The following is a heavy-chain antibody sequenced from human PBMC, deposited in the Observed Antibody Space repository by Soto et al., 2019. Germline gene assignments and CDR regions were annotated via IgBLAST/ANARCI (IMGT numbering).Heavy chain of an antibody. J-gene: IGHJ3*02. Sequence: KSGPTLVNPTQTLTLTCTFSGFSLSTSGMCVSWIRQPPGKALEWLARIDWDDDKYYSTSLKTRLTISKDTSKNQVVLTMTNMDPVDTATYYCARTRYYDFWSGVPQAFDIWGQGTMVTVS. CDR2: IDWDDDK. V-gene: IGHV2-70*11. CDR3: ARTRYYDFWSGVPQAFDI. CDR1: GFSLSTSGMC. D-gene: IGHD3-3*01.